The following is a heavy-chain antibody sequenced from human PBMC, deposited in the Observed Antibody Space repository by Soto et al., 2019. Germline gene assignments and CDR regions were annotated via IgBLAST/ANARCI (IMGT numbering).Heavy chain of an antibody. CDR1: GCSISSSNYY. CDR3: ARPPTANLDAFDI. V-gene: IGHV4-39*01. CDR2: IFYSGIT. J-gene: IGHJ3*02. D-gene: IGHD7-27*01. Sequence: PSETLALTCTVSGCSISSSNYYWGWIRQPPGKGLEWIGSIFYSGITYHNPSLKSRVTISVDTSKNQFSLNLSSVTAADTAVYYCARPPTANLDAFDIWGLGTTVTVSS.